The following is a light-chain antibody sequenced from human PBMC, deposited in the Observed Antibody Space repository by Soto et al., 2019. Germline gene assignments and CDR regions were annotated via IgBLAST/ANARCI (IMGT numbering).Light chain of an antibody. V-gene: IGKV3-11*01. Sequence: EVVLTQSPVTLSLSPGERATLSCRASQSFRGLLAWYQQKPGQAPRLLIYDAFIRATGIPARFSGSESGTDFTLTISSLEPEDFAVYYCQQRSNWPLTFGQGTRLEIK. CDR1: QSFRGL. J-gene: IGKJ5*01. CDR3: QQRSNWPLT. CDR2: DAF.